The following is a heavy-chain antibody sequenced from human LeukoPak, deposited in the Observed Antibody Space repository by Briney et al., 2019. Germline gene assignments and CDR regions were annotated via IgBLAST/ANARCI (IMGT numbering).Heavy chain of an antibody. CDR1: GFTFSDYY. D-gene: IGHD3-22*01. V-gene: IGHV3-11*06. Sequence: GGALRLSCAASGFTFSDYYMTWIRQAPGKGLEWLSYISSSSDYTDYADTVKGRFTISRDKAKNSLYMQMNGLRVEDTAVYYCARDHPDYYDSSGYYRWGQGTLVTVSS. CDR3: ARDHPDYYDSSGYYR. CDR2: ISSSSDYT. J-gene: IGHJ4*02.